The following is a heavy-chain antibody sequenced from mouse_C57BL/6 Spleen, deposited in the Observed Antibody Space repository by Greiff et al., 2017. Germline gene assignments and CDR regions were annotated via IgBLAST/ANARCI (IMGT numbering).Heavy chain of an antibody. D-gene: IGHD2-4*01. J-gene: IGHJ3*01. CDR2: INPSNGGT. Sequence: VQLQQSGTELVKPGASVKLSCKASGYTFTSYWMHWVKQRPGQGLEWIGNINPSNGGTNYNEKFKSKATLTVDKSSSTAYMQLSSLTSEDSAVYYCARLGGYDYGAVAYWGQGTLVTVSA. CDR1: GYTFTSYW. CDR3: ARLGGYDYGAVAY. V-gene: IGHV1-53*01.